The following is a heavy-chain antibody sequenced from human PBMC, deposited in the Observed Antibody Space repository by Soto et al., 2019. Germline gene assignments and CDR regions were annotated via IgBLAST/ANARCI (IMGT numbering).Heavy chain of an antibody. J-gene: IGHJ4*02. CDR1: GFTFSRYT. CDR2: ISDDGNNK. V-gene: IGHV3-30-3*01. D-gene: IGHD3-10*01. Sequence: QVQLVESGGGVVQPGRSLRLSCAASGFTFSRYTMHWVRQAPGKGLEWMAFISDDGNNKCYADSVKGQFTISRDNSKNTLYLQMNSLRTEDTAVYYCARDDEGGSDCDLGYWGQGTLVTVSS. CDR3: ARDDEGGSDCDLGY.